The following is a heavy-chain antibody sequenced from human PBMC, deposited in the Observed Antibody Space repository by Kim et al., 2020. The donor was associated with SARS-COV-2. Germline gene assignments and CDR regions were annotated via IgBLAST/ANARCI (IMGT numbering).Heavy chain of an antibody. CDR1: GFTFSSYS. V-gene: IGHV3-48*02. D-gene: IGHD6-19*01. Sequence: GGSLRLSCAASGFTFSSYSMHWVRQATGKGLEWVSYISSSSSTLYHAAAMRGRFTISRDAAKNSQFQIINSLRDEETAVYYSGSSAVAGKREYYDFGMGV. CDR3: GSSAVAGKREYYDFGMGV. J-gene: IGHJ6*01. CDR2: ISSSSSTL.